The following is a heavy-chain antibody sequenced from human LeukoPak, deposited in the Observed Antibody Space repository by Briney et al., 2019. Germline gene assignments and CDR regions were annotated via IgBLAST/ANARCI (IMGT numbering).Heavy chain of an antibody. J-gene: IGHJ4*02. CDR1: GFTVSSNY. D-gene: IGHD3-16*02. CDR3: ARVFDYVWGSYRRFFDY. V-gene: IGHV3-66*01. Sequence: GGSLRLSCAASGFTVSSNYMNWVRQAPGKGLEWVSVIYSGGSTYYADSVKGRFTISRDNAKNSLYLQMNSLRDEDTAVYYCARVFDYVWGSYRRFFDYWGQGTLVTVSS. CDR2: IYSGGST.